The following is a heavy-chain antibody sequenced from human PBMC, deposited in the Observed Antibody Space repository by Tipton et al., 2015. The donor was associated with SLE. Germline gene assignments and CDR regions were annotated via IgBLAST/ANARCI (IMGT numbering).Heavy chain of an antibody. D-gene: IGHD5-12*01. J-gene: IGHJ4*02. Sequence: TLSLTCAVYGGSFSGYYWSWIRQPAGKGLEWIGRIYTSGSTIYNPSLKSRVTMSIDTSKNLFSLKLNSVTAADTAVYYCATGYSASQDYFDSWGRGTLVTVSS. CDR3: ATGYSASQDYFDS. V-gene: IGHV4-59*10. CDR2: IYTSGST. CDR1: GGSFSGYY.